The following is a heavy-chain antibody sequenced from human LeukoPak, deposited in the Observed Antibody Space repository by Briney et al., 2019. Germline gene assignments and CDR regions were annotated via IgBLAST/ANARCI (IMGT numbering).Heavy chain of an antibody. CDR2: IYYQGRT. D-gene: IGHD2-21*02. CDR3: ARHALVTAISTYNWLDP. J-gene: IGHJ5*02. CDR1: GASISTSSNY. V-gene: IGHV4-39*01. Sequence: SETLSLACTISGASISTSSNYWGWLRQPPGTGLEWIGSIYYQGRTYLNPSLRSRVTMSIDTSKSQVSLKLTSVSAADTAVYYCARHALVTAISTYNWLDPWGQGTLVTVSS.